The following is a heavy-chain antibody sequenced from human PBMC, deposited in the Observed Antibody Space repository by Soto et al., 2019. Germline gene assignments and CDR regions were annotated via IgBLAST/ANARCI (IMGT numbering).Heavy chain of an antibody. J-gene: IGHJ6*02. V-gene: IGHV4-4*07. CDR1: GGSISSYY. CDR2: IYTSGST. Sequence: LSLTCTVSGGSISSYYWSWIRQPAGKGLEWIGRIYTSGSTNYNPSLKSRVTMSVDTSKNQFSLKLSSVTAADTAVYYCARDKSGYSGYDPTSYYYGMDVWGQGTTVTVSS. CDR3: ARDKSGYSGYDPTSYYYGMDV. D-gene: IGHD5-12*01.